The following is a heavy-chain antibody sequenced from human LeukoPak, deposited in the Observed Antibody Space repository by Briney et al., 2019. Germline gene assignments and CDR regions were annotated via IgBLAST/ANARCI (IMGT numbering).Heavy chain of an antibody. Sequence: ASETLSLTCTVSGDSISSYYWSWIRQPAGKGLEWIGRIYTSGSTNYNPSLKSRVTMSVGTSKNQFSLKLSSVTAADTAVYYCARDPWSGYDPWASSWGQGTLVTVSS. D-gene: IGHD5-12*01. V-gene: IGHV4-4*07. CDR2: IYTSGST. CDR3: ARDPWSGYDPWASS. J-gene: IGHJ4*02. CDR1: GDSISSYY.